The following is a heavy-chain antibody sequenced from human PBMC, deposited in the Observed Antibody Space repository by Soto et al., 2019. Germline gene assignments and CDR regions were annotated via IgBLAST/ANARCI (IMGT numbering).Heavy chain of an antibody. CDR2: ISGDNVNR. J-gene: IGHJ6*02. V-gene: IGHV1-18*01. CDR1: GYNLREYG. Sequence: QVHLVQSGVEVKKRGASVKVSCTAHGYNLREYGVSWLRQVPGQGFEWMDWISGDNVNRRSSQKFQDRLTMTTDTSTNTAFMELRSLRSDDTAVYFCGREGQQLAQEQYFQFSGVDVWGQGTSVTVSS. CDR3: GREGQQLAQEQYFQFSGVDV. D-gene: IGHD6-13*01.